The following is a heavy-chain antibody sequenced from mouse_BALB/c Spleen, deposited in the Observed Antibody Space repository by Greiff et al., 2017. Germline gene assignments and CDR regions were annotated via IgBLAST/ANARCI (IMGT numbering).Heavy chain of an antibody. V-gene: IGHV1-69*02. D-gene: IGHD1-2*01. CDR3: AREGSSTATGYYAMDY. CDR1: GYTFTSYW. J-gene: IGHJ4*01. Sequence: QVQLQQPGAELVKPGAPVKLSCKASGYTFTSYWMNWVKQRPGRGLEWIGRIDPSDSETHYNQKFKDKATLTVDKSSSTAYIQLSSLTSEDSAVYYCAREGSSTATGYYAMDYWGQGTSVTVSS. CDR2: IDPSDSET.